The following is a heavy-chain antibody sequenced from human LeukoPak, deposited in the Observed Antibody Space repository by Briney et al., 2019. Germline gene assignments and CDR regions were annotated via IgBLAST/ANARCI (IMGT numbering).Heavy chain of an antibody. V-gene: IGHV4-34*01. J-gene: IGHJ5*02. Sequence: PSETLSLTCAVYGGSFSGYYWSWIRQPPGKGLEWIGEINHSGSTNYNPSLKSRVTISVDTSKNQFSLKLSSVTAADMAVYYCARDRSIAARPSWFDPWGQGTLVTVSS. CDR2: INHSGST. CDR1: GGSFSGYY. D-gene: IGHD6-6*01. CDR3: ARDRSIAARPSWFDP.